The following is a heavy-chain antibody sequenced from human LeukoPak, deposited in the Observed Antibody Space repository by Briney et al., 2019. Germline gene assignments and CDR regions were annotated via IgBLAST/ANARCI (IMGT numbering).Heavy chain of an antibody. Sequence: SETLSLTCTVSGDSISRSTYYWGWIRQPPGKGLEWIGSIYYSGSTYYNPSLKSRVTISVDTSKNQFSLKLNSVTAADTAMYYCARATGSGWSPGAYYFDHWGQGTQVTVSS. CDR3: ARATGSGWSPGAYYFDH. J-gene: IGHJ4*02. V-gene: IGHV4-39*01. CDR1: GDSISRSTYY. CDR2: IYYSGST. D-gene: IGHD6-19*01.